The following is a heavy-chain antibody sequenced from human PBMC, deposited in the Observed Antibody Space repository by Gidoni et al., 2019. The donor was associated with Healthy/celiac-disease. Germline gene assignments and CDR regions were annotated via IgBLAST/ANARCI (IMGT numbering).Heavy chain of an antibody. V-gene: IGHV1-46*01. D-gene: IGHD3-16*01. CDR1: GYTFTSYY. Sequence: QVQLVQSGAEVKKPGASVKVSCKASGYTFTSYYMHWVRQAPGQGLEWMGIINPSGGSTSYAQKFQGRVTMTRDTSTSTVYMELSSLRSEDTAVYYCARERGVMGGLAPHYYFDYWGQGTLVTVSS. CDR3: ARERGVMGGLAPHYYFDY. J-gene: IGHJ4*02. CDR2: INPSGGST.